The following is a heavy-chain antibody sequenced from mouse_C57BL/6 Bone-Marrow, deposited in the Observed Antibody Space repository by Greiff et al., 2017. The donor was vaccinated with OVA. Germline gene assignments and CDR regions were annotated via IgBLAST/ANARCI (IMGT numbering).Heavy chain of an antibody. CDR1: GFNIKDDY. J-gene: IGHJ3*01. V-gene: IGHV14-4*01. CDR3: TTGYGSETWFAD. D-gene: IGHD1-1*01. Sequence: VQLKESGAELVRPGASVKLSCTASGFNIKDDYMHWVKQRPEQGLEWIGWIDPENGDTEYASKFQGQATITADTSSNTAYLQLSSLTSEDTDVYYCTTGYGSETWFADWGQGTLVTVSA. CDR2: IDPENGDT.